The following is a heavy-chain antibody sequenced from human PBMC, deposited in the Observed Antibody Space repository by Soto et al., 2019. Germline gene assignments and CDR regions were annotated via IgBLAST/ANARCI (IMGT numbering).Heavy chain of an antibody. CDR3: AKEPTPMVATSLDY. V-gene: IGHV3-30*18. Sequence: PGGSLRLSCTASGFTFSTFGMHWVRQAPGKGLEWLTVISYEGSAQHYADSVKGRFTISRDNSKNTLYLQMNSLRTEDTAVYYCAKEPTPMVATSLDYWGQGILVTVSS. CDR1: GFTFSTFG. CDR2: ISYEGSAQ. J-gene: IGHJ4*02. D-gene: IGHD5-12*01.